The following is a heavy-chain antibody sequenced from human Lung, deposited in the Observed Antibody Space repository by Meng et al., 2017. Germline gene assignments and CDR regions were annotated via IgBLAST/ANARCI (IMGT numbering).Heavy chain of an antibody. CDR2: INHGGST. CDR3: ARERHSTIIRGVIDF. V-gene: IGHV4-34*01. D-gene: IGHD3-10*01. CDR1: GGSISGSY. Sequence: GKLQPGGAGLLRAWEELFLTWGGDGGSISGSYWSWIRQSPAKGLEWIGKINHGGSTNYNPSLESRVTISVDTPKNQFSLRLTSMTVADTAVYYCARERHSTIIRGVIDFWGQGALVTVSS. J-gene: IGHJ4*02.